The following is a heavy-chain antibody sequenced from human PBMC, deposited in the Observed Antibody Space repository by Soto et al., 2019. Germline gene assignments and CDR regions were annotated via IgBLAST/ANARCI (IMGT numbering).Heavy chain of an antibody. J-gene: IGHJ4*02. CDR2: IYYSGST. V-gene: IGHV4-31*03. CDR1: GGSISSGGYY. D-gene: IGHD3-10*01. Sequence: SENLSLTCTVSGGSISSGGYYWSWIRQHPGKGLEWIGYIYYSGSTYYNPSLKSRVTISVDTSKNQFSLKLSSVTAADTAVYYFARGRYYYGSGSVQVLDYWGQGTLVTVSS. CDR3: ARGRYYYGSGSVQVLDY.